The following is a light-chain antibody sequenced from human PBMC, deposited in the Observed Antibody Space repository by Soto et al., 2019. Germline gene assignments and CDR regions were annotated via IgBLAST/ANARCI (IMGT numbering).Light chain of an antibody. J-gene: IGKJ2*01. CDR2: GAS. CDR3: QQYNNRPPYT. Sequence: EIVMTQSPATLSVSPGDSATLSCRASLSVGSNLAWYQQKPGQAPRLLIYGASTRATAISARFSGSGSGTEFTLTIGGLQSEDFAVYYCQQYNNRPPYTLGQGTKLEI. CDR1: LSVGSN. V-gene: IGKV3-15*01.